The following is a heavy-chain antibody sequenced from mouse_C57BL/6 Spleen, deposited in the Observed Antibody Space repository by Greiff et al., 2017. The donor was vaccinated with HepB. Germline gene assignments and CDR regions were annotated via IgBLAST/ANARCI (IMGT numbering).Heavy chain of an antibody. D-gene: IGHD1-1*01. CDR2: ISNGGGSI. CDR3: ARHGYGSSYCAMDY. J-gene: IGHJ4*01. V-gene: IGHV5-12*01. CDR1: GFTFSDYY. Sequence: EVQRVESGGGLVQPGGSLKLSCAASGFTFSDYYMYWVRQTPEKRLEWVAYISNGGGSIYYPDTVKGRFTISRDNAKNTLYLQMSRLKSEDTAMYYCARHGYGSSYCAMDYWGQGTSVTVSS.